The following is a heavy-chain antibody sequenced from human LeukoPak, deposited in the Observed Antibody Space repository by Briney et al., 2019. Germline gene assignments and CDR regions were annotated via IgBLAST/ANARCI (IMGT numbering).Heavy chain of an antibody. CDR1: GYTFSSFS. V-gene: IGHV3-21*01. D-gene: IGHD3-22*01. CDR3: ARLRRNSDSSGYYYYYDY. CDR2: ISVRSNYI. J-gene: IGHJ4*02. Sequence: GGSLRLSCVASGYTFSSFSINWVRQAPGKGLEWVSSISVRSNYIYYADSVRGRFSISRDDARNSLYLQMDSLRGDDTAVYYCARLRRNSDSSGYYYYYDYWGQGTLVPVS.